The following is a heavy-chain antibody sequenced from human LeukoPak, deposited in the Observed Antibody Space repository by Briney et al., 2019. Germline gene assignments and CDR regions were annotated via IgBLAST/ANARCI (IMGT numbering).Heavy chain of an antibody. Sequence: GGSLRLSCSASGFIFSTYSMHWVRQAPGKGLEYVSGISTNGGSTYQTDSVKGRFTISRDNSKNTLYLQMSSLRAEGTAVYYCVKRGISGTYYDYWGQGTLVTVSS. D-gene: IGHD1-26*01. CDR1: GFIFSTYS. J-gene: IGHJ4*02. V-gene: IGHV3-64D*06. CDR3: VKRGISGTYYDY. CDR2: ISTNGGST.